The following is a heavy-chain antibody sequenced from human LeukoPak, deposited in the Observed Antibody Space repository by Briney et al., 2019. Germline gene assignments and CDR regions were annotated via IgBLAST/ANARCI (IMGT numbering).Heavy chain of an antibody. CDR1: GYTFTNYG. Sequence: ASVKVSCKASGYTFTNYGISWVRQAPGQGLEWMGWISAYNGNTNYAQKLQGRVTMTTDTSTSTAYMEVRSLRSDDTAVYYCARTLVSGWGPPHYYMDVWGKGTTVTVSS. CDR2: ISAYNGNT. V-gene: IGHV1-18*01. J-gene: IGHJ6*03. CDR3: ARTLVSGWGPPHYYMDV. D-gene: IGHD7-27*01.